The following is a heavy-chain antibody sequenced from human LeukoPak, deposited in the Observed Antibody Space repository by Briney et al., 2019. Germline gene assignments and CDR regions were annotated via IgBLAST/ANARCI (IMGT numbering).Heavy chain of an antibody. CDR3: AKHHSSGSLMDV. J-gene: IGHJ6*02. V-gene: IGHV3-43*01. Sequence: GGSLRLSCAASGFTFNEHSMHWVRQTPGKGLEWVSFISWDGSNTFYADSVKGRFTISRDNSKDSVYLQMNSLRTEDTALYCAKHHSSGSLMDVWGQGTTVIVSS. D-gene: IGHD3-22*01. CDR1: GFTFNEHS. CDR2: ISWDGSNT.